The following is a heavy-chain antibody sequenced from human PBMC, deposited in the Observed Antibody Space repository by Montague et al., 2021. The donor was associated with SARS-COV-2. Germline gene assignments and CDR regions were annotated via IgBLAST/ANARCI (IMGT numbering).Heavy chain of an antibody. CDR2: ISSSGSTI. Sequence: SLRLPCAASGFTFSSYEMNWVRQAPGKGLEWVSYISSSGSTIYYADSVKGRFTISRDNAKNSLYLQMNSLRAEDTAVYYCARDLPLIIMVRGVTFGYYDMDVWGQGTTVTVSS. V-gene: IGHV3-48*03. J-gene: IGHJ6*02. CDR3: ARDLPLIIMVRGVTFGYYDMDV. D-gene: IGHD3-10*01. CDR1: GFTFSSYE.